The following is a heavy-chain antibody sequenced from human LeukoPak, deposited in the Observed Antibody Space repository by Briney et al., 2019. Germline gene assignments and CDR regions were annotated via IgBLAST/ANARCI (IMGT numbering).Heavy chain of an antibody. CDR3: ARRDITGTTGYYYYYMDV. V-gene: IGHV1-8*01. CDR2: MIPNSGNT. CDR1: GYTFTSYD. J-gene: IGHJ6*03. D-gene: IGHD1-7*01. Sequence: ASVKVSCKASGYTFTSYDINWVRQAPGQGLEWMGWMIPNSGNTGYAQKFQGRVTMTRNTSISTAYMELSSLRSEDTAVYYCARRDITGTTGYYYYYMDVWGKGTTVTVSS.